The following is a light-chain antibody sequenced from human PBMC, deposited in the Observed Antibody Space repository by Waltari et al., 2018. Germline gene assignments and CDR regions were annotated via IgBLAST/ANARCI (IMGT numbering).Light chain of an antibody. CDR1: SSNIGGNV. V-gene: IGLV1-44*01. CDR3: AAWDDRMNGHWV. CDR2: RND. J-gene: IGLJ3*02. Sequence: QSVLTQSPSASGTPWQRVTISCSGSSSNIGGNVVNWYQQLPGKAPKLLIYRNDQRPSGVPDRFSASNAGTSASLAISGFQSEDEADYYCAAWDDRMNGHWVFGGGTKVTVL.